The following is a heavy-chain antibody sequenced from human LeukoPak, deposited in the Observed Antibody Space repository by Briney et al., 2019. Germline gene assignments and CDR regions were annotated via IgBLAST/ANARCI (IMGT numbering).Heavy chain of an antibody. V-gene: IGHV3-7*01. CDR3: ARDRGCSSFDY. D-gene: IGHD2-15*01. CDR2: INPDGSKV. Sequence: GGSLRLSCAAYGFTFSNSWMTWVRQAPGKDLEWVATINPDGSKVDYVGSVKGRFTISRDNAKNSVYLQMSSLRVEETGVFYCARDRGCSSFDYWGQGALVAVSS. CDR1: GFTFSNSW. J-gene: IGHJ4*02.